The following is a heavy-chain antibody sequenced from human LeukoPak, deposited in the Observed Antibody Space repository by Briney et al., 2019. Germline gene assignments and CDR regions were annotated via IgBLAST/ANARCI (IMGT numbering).Heavy chain of an antibody. CDR2: INHSGST. CDR1: GGSFSGYY. V-gene: IGHV4-34*01. CDR3: ARARYYYYGMDV. J-gene: IGHJ6*02. Sequence: SETLSLTCAVYGGSFSGYYWSWIRQPPGKGLEWIGEINHSGSTNYNPSLKSRVTISVDTSKNQFSLKLSSVTAADTAVYYCARARYYYYGMDVWGQGTTVTVSS.